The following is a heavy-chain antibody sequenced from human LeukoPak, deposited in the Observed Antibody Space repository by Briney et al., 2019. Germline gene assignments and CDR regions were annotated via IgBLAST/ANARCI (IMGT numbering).Heavy chain of an antibody. V-gene: IGHV6-1*01. D-gene: IGHD3-10*01. CDR1: GDSVSSNSAA. J-gene: IGHJ4*02. CDR3: GRLNYGFDY. Sequence: SQTLSLTCAISGDSVSSNSAAWNCIRQSPSRGLEWLGWTYYRSKWYNDYAGSVKSRTTNNPDTSKNQFSLQITSETPEDTAVYYCGRLNYGFDYWGQGTLVTVSS. CDR2: TYYRSKWYN.